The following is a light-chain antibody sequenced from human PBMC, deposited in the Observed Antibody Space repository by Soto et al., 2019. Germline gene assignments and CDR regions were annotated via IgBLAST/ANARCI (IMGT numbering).Light chain of an antibody. Sequence: EIVMTQPPATLSVSPGERATLSCRASQSISINLDWYQQKPGQAPRLLIYGESTRATGIPARFSGSVSGTQFTLTISSLQSEDFAVYYCQQYYNWPPITFGQGTRLEIK. CDR1: QSISIN. CDR2: GES. J-gene: IGKJ5*01. V-gene: IGKV3D-15*01. CDR3: QQYYNWPPIT.